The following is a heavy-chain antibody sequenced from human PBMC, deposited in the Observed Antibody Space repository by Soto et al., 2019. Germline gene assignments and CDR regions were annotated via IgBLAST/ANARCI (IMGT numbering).Heavy chain of an antibody. Sequence: GGSLRLSCAASGFTFSSYGMHWVRQAPGKGLEWVAVIWYDGSNKYYADSVKGRFTISRDNSKNTLYLQMNSLRAEDTAVYYCARDQGYCSGGSCSYEYFQHWGQGTLVTVSS. CDR3: ARDQGYCSGGSCSYEYFQH. J-gene: IGHJ1*01. CDR1: GFTFSSYG. V-gene: IGHV3-33*01. D-gene: IGHD2-15*01. CDR2: IWYDGSNK.